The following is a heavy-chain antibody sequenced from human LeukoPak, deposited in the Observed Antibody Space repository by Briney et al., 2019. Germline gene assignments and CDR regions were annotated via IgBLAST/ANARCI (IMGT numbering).Heavy chain of an antibody. CDR2: IYSGGNT. D-gene: IGHD1-26*01. CDR1: GFTFSSYA. Sequence: PGGSLRLSCAASGFTFSSYAMSWVRQAPGKGLEWISVIYSGGNTYYVDSVKGRFTISRHNSKNTVYLQMNSLRPDDTAVYYCARMSSDDDMDVWGQGTTVTVAS. V-gene: IGHV3-53*04. CDR3: ARMSSDDDMDV. J-gene: IGHJ6*02.